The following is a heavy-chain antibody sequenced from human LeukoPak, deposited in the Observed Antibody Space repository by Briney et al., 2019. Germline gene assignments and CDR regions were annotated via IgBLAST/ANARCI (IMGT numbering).Heavy chain of an antibody. D-gene: IGHD2-15*01. CDR3: ARGQLGYCSGGTCYGPLDAFDI. Sequence: SETLSLICAVYGGSFSDYYWSWIRQPPGKGLEWIGEINHSGSTNYNPSLKSRPTISVETSKNQFSLKLRSVTAADTAVFYCARGQLGYCSGGTCYGPLDAFDIWGPGTMVTVSS. J-gene: IGHJ3*02. CDR2: INHSGST. CDR1: GGSFSDYY. V-gene: IGHV4-34*01.